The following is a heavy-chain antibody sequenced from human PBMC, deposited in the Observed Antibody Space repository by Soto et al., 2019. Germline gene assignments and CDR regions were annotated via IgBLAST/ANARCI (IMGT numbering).Heavy chain of an antibody. CDR1: GVTFSSYG. J-gene: IGHJ6*03. CDR2: ISYDGSNK. CDR3: AKVRDTMVRGVISYYYYMDV. Sequence: GGSLRLSCAASGVTFSSYGMRWVRQAPGKGLEWVAVISYDGSNKYYADSVKGRFTISRDNSKNTLYLQMNSLRAEDTAVYYCAKVRDTMVRGVISYYYYMDVWGKGTTVTVSS. D-gene: IGHD3-10*01. V-gene: IGHV3-30*18.